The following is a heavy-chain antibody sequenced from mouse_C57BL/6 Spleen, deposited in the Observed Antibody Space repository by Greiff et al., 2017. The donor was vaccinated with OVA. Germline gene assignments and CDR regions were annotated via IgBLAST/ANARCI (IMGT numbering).Heavy chain of an antibody. CDR2: ILPGSGST. CDR1: GYTFTGYW. D-gene: IGHD1-1*01. J-gene: IGHJ2*01. Sequence: QVQLQQSGAELMKPGASVKLSCKATGYTFTGYWIEWVKQRPGHGLEWIGEILPGSGSTNYNEKFKGKATFTADTSSNTAYMQLSSLTTEDSAIYYCARKGPHYYGSSSYYFDYWGQGTTLTVSS. CDR3: ARKGPHYYGSSSYYFDY. V-gene: IGHV1-9*01.